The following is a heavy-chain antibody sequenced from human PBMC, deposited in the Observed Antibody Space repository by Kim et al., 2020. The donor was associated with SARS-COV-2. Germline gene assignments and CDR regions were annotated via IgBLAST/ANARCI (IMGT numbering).Heavy chain of an antibody. Sequence: SETLSLTCTVSGGSISSSSYYWGWIRQPSGKGLEWIGSIYYSGSTYYNPSLKSRVTISVDTSKNQFSLKLSSVTAADTAAYYCARHWRQWLDTTLSYFDYWGQGTLVTVSS. CDR2: IYYSGST. D-gene: IGHD6-19*01. CDR1: GGSISSSSYY. J-gene: IGHJ4*02. V-gene: IGHV4-39*01. CDR3: ARHWRQWLDTTLSYFDY.